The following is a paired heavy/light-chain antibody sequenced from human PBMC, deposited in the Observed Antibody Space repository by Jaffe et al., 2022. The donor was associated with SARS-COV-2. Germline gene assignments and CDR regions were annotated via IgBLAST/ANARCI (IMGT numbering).Heavy chain of an antibody. Sequence: QLQLQESGPGLVKPSETLSLTCTVSGASISRSTYYWGWIRQPPGKGLEWIGSIYYSGSTYYNPSLKSRVTISVDTSKNQFSLKVRSVTAADTAVYYCGRHPGGTGNHNVLDYWGQGTLVTVSS. CDR2: IYYSGST. CDR3: GRHPGGTGNHNVLDY. CDR1: GASISRSTYY. V-gene: IGHV4-39*01. D-gene: IGHD1-1*01. J-gene: IGHJ4*02.
Light chain of an antibody. J-gene: IGKJ2*01. CDR2: GAS. CDR1: QSVGSN. Sequence: EIVMTQSPDTLSVSPGERATLSCRASQSVGSNLAWYQQKPGQAPRLLIYGASTRGTGIPGRFSGSGSGTEFTLTISSLQSEDFAVYYCQQYNDWPPMYTFGQGTKLEIK. V-gene: IGKV3-15*01. CDR3: QQYNDWPPMYT.